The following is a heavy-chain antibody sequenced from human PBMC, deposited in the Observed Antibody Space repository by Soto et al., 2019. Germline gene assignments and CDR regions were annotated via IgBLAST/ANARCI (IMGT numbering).Heavy chain of an antibody. CDR2: TIPIFGTA. D-gene: IGHD3-22*01. Sequence: QVQLVQSGAEVKKPGSSVKVSCKASGGTFSSYAISWVRQAPGQGLEWMGGTIPIFGTANYAQKFQGRVTITAXEXTXTXXVAVSSLRSEDTAVYYWARGDFYYDSSGYYGGFAYWGQGTLVTVSS. V-gene: IGHV1-69*12. J-gene: IGHJ4*02. CDR3: ARGDFYYDSSGYYGGFAY. CDR1: GGTFSSYA.